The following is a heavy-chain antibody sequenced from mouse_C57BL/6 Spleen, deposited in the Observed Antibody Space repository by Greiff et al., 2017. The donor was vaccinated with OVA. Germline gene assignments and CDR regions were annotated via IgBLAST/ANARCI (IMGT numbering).Heavy chain of an antibody. CDR1: GFTFSDYG. Sequence: EVKLMESGGGLVKPGGSLKLSCAASGFTFSDYGMHWVRQAPEKGLEWVAYISSGSSTIYYADTVKGRFTISRDNAKNTLFLQMTSLRSEDTAMYYCARNYGSATDYFDYWGQGTTLTVSS. J-gene: IGHJ2*01. CDR2: ISSGSSTI. D-gene: IGHD1-1*01. CDR3: ARNYGSATDYFDY. V-gene: IGHV5-17*01.